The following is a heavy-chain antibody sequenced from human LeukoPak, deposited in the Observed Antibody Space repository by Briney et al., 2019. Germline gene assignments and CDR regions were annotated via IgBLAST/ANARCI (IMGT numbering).Heavy chain of an antibody. D-gene: IGHD3-10*01. V-gene: IGHV1-8*03. J-gene: IGHJ4*02. Sequence: SVTASFKSSGYTFTRYDINWVRPPTSQGLEWMGWMNLNSGNTGYAQKFQGRVPITRNTYISTAYMELSSMRSEDTAVYYCALRYYYGSGSYSPQPFDYWGQGTLVTVSS. CDR3: ALRYYYGSGSYSPQPFDY. CDR2: MNLNSGNT. CDR1: GYTFTRYD.